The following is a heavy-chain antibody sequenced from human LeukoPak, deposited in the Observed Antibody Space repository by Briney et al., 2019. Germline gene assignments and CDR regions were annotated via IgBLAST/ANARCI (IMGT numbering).Heavy chain of an antibody. CDR2: IHYSGST. V-gene: IGHV4-59*01. D-gene: IGHD1-26*01. J-gene: IGHJ4*02. CDR1: GGSISSYY. CDR3: ARLVGATKNFDY. Sequence: SETLSLTCTVSGGSISSYYWSWIRQPPGKGLEWIGYIHYSGSTNYNPSLKSRVTLSIDTSKNQFSLKLNSVTAADTAVYYCARLVGATKNFDYWGQGTLVTVSS.